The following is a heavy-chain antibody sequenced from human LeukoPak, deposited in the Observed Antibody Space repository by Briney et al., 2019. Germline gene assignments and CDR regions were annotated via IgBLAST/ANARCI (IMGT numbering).Heavy chain of an antibody. Sequence: ASVKVSCKASGGTFSSYAISWVRQAPGQGLEWMGGIIPIFGIANYAQKFQGRVTITTDESTSTAYMELSSLRSEDTAVYYCARVRYNWNPDGYYFDYWGQGTLVTVSS. CDR3: ARVRYNWNPDGYYFDY. J-gene: IGHJ4*02. CDR1: GGTFSSYA. D-gene: IGHD1-20*01. V-gene: IGHV1-69*05. CDR2: IIPIFGIA.